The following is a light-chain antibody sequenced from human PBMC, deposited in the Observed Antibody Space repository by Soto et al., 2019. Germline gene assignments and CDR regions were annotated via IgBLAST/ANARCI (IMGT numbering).Light chain of an antibody. CDR3: QQSYSTPAT. CDR1: QSISSY. V-gene: IGKV1-39*01. J-gene: IGKJ4*01. Sequence: DIRMTQSPAAPSASLGDRGTITCRAGQSISSYLNWYQQKPGKAPKLLIYAASSLQSGVPPRFSGSGSGTDFTLTISSLQPEDFATYYCQQSYSTPATFGGGTKVDIK. CDR2: AAS.